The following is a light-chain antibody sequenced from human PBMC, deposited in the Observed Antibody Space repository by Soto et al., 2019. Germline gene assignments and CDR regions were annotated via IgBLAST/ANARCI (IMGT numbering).Light chain of an antibody. CDR1: QSISSW. Sequence: DIQMTQSPSTLSASVGDRVTITCRASQSISSWLAWYQQKPGKAPKLLIYDASSLESGVPSRFSGSGSGTDFTLTISRLEPEDSAVYYCHQYGSSRTFGQGTKVDIK. CDR3: HQYGSSRT. V-gene: IGKV1-5*01. J-gene: IGKJ1*01. CDR2: DAS.